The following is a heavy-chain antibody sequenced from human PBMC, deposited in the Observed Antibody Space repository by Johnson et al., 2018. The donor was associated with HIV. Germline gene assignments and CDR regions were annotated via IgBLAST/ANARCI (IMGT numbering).Heavy chain of an antibody. CDR3: ARVRPKGSFDI. CDR2: IGTAGDT. V-gene: IGHV3-13*01. D-gene: IGHD1-1*01. Sequence: VQLVESGGGVVQPGKSVTLSCVGSGLSFSNYDMHWVRQATGKGLEWVSAIGTAGDTYYPGSVKGRFTISRENAKNSLYLQMNSLRAEDTAVYYCARVRPKGSFDIWGQGTMVTVSS. CDR1: GLSFSNYD. J-gene: IGHJ3*02.